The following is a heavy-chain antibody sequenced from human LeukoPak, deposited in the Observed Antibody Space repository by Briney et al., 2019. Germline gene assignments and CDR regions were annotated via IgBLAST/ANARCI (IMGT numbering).Heavy chain of an antibody. D-gene: IGHD5-18*01. CDR1: GYTFTSYG. J-gene: IGHJ6*02. CDR3: AREDVRQPYYYGMDV. CDR2: ISAYNGNT. Sequence: ASVKVSCKASGYTFTSYGISWVRQAPGQGLEWMGWISAYNGNTNYAQKLQGRVTMTTDTSTSTAYMELRSLRSDDTAVYYCAREDVRQPYYYGMDVWGQGTTVTVSS. V-gene: IGHV1-18*01.